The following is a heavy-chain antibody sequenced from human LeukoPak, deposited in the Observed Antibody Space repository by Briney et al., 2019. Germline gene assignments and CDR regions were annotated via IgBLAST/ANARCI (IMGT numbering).Heavy chain of an antibody. D-gene: IGHD3-10*01. V-gene: IGHV4-59*01. Sequence: KPSETLSLTCTVSGGSIGSYYWSWIRQPPGKGLEWIGYIYYSGSTNYNPSLKSRVTISVDTSKNQFSLKLSSVTAADTAVYYCARDPGQYYYGSGSYWDAFDIWGQGTMVTVSS. CDR3: ARDPGQYYYGSGSYWDAFDI. CDR2: IYYSGST. J-gene: IGHJ3*02. CDR1: GGSIGSYY.